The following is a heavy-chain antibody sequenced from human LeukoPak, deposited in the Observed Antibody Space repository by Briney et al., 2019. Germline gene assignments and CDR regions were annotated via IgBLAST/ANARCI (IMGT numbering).Heavy chain of an antibody. V-gene: IGHV1-18*01. CDR3: ARDASYYDSSGLYYYYGMDV. CDR1: GYTFTSYG. CDR2: ISAYNGNT. J-gene: IGHJ6*02. D-gene: IGHD3-22*01. Sequence: ASVKVSCKAAGYTFTSYGISWVRQAPGQGLEWVGRISAYNGNTNYAQKLQGRVTMTTDTSTSTAYMELRSLRSDDTAVYYCARDASYYDSSGLYYYYGMDVWGQGATVTVSS.